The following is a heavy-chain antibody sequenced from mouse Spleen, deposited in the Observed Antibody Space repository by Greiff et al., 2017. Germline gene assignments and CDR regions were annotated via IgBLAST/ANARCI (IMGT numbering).Heavy chain of an antibody. Sequence: QVQLQQSGAELAKPGASVKLSCKASGYTFTSYWLHWVKQRPGQGLECIGYIYPSSGYTKYNQKFKDKATLTADKSSSTAYMQLSSLTYEDSAVYYCAAITTGVFDYWGQGTTLTVSS. CDR1: GYTFTSYW. V-gene: IGHV1-7*01. D-gene: IGHD2-4*01. CDR3: AAITTGVFDY. CDR2: IYPSSGYT. J-gene: IGHJ2*01.